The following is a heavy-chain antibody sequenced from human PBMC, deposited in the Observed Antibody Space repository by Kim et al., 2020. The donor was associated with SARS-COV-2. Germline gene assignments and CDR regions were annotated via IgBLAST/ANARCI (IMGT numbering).Heavy chain of an antibody. CDR1: GFTFDDYA. J-gene: IGHJ4*03. V-gene: IGHV3-9*01. Sequence: GGSLRLSCAASGFTFDDYAMHWVRQAPGKGLEWVSGISWNSGSIGYADSVKGRFTISRDNAKNSLYLQMNSLRAEDTALYYCAKVTYYIVGSCYSPYCY. CDR3: AKVTYYIVGSCYSPYCY. D-gene: IGHD2-15*01. CDR2: ISWNSGSI.